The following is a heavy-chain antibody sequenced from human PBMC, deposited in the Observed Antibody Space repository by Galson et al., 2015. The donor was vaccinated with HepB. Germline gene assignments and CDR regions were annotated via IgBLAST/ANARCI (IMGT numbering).Heavy chain of an antibody. D-gene: IGHD4/OR15-4a*01. CDR2: ISYDGSNK. V-gene: IGHV3-30*03. CDR1: GFTFSSYG. J-gene: IGHJ4*02. Sequence: SLRLSCAASGFTFSSYGMHWVRQAPGKGLEWVAVISYDGSNKYYADSVKGRFTISRDNSKNTLYLQMNSLRAEDTAVYYCARAPMVAVDYWGQGTLVTVSS. CDR3: ARAPMVAVDY.